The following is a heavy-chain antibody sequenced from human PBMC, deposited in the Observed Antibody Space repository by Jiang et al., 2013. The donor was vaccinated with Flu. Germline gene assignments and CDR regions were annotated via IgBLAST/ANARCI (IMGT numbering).Heavy chain of an antibody. J-gene: IGHJ4*02. V-gene: IGHV2-5*02. CDR2: NYWDDDK. CDR3: AHTDYYYSIVTH. CDR1: GFSLTRNGEG. D-gene: IGHD3-22*01. Sequence: TLTCTFSGFSLTRNGEGVGWIRQPPGKALEWLALNYWDDDKRYSPSLKNRLTIVKDTSKNQVVLQMTNMDPGDTATYFCAHTDYYYSIVTHWGQGILVTVSS.